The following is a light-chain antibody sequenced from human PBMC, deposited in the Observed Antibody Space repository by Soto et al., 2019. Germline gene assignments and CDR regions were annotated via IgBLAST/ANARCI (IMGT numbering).Light chain of an antibody. V-gene: IGKV3-20*01. CDR3: QQYGDSVFT. J-gene: IGKJ3*01. Sequence: ELVLTQSPGTLSLSPGERATLSCRASQSVSSSYLAWYQQKPGQAPRLLIYGASSRATGIPDRFSGSGSGTDFTLTISRLEPEDFAVYYCQQYGDSVFTFGPGTKADIK. CDR2: GAS. CDR1: QSVSSSY.